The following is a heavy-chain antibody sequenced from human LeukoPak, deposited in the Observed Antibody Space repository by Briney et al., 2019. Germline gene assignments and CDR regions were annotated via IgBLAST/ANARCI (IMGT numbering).Heavy chain of an antibody. CDR2: IYYSGST. CDR1: GAPIRNYY. Sequence: SETLSLTCNVSGAPIRNYYWSWIRQPPGKGLEWIGYIYYSGSTNYNPSLKSRVTISVDTSKNQFSLKLTSVTAADTAVYYCARGLEGGTIAADYWGQGTLVTVSS. J-gene: IGHJ4*02. D-gene: IGHD6-13*01. CDR3: ARGLEGGTIAADY. V-gene: IGHV4-59*01.